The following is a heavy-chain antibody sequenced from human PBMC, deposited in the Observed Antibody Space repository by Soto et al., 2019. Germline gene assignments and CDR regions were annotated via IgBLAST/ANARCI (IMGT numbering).Heavy chain of an antibody. J-gene: IGHJ4*02. D-gene: IGHD2-2*01. CDR3: ASSSLHSDIVIVPAAPFDC. CDR1: GGSISSGGYY. Sequence: QVQLQESGPGLVKPSQTLSLTCTVSGGSISSGGYYWSWIRQHPGKGLEWIGYIYYSGSTYYNPSLKRRVTISVDTSKNQFSLKLSSVTAADTAVYYCASSSLHSDIVIVPAAPFDCWGQGTLVTVSS. V-gene: IGHV4-31*03. CDR2: IYYSGST.